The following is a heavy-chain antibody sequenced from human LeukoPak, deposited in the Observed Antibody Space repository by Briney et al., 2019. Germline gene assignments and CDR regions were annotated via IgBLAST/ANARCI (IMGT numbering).Heavy chain of an antibody. D-gene: IGHD3-22*01. J-gene: IGHJ4*02. CDR1: GFTVSSNY. Sequence: SGGSLRLSCAASGFTVSSNYMSWVRQAPGKGLEWVSVIYSGGSTYYADSVKGRFTISRDNSKNTLYLQMNSLRAEDTAMYYCARLRYSSGYDFDYWGQGALVTVSS. V-gene: IGHV3-53*01. CDR2: IYSGGST. CDR3: ARLRYSSGYDFDY.